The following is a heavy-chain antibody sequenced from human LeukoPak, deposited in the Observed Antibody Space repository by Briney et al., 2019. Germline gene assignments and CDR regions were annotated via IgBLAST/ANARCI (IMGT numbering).Heavy chain of an antibody. CDR2: IYHSGGA. CDR1: GYSVSSGYY. Sequence: SETLSLTCTVSGYSVSSGYYWGWIRQPPGKGLEWIGQIYHSGGANYNPSLRSRVTMSIDTSKNQLSLRLSSVTAADTAVYYCARHGSYCFDSWGQGTLVTVSS. J-gene: IGHJ4*02. D-gene: IGHD3-10*01. CDR3: ARHGSYCFDS. V-gene: IGHV4-38-2*02.